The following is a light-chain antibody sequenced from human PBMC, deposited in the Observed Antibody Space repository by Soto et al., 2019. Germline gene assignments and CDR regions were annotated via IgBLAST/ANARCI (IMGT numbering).Light chain of an antibody. CDR2: EVS. Sequence: QSVLTQPPSASGSPGQSVTISCTGTSSDVGHYNFVSWYQHHPGKAPKLMIYEVSKRPSGVPDRSSGSKSGNTASLTVSGLQAEDEADYFCSSYAGSNNLVFGGGTQLTVL. CDR1: SSDVGHYNF. V-gene: IGLV2-8*01. J-gene: IGLJ2*01. CDR3: SSYAGSNNLV.